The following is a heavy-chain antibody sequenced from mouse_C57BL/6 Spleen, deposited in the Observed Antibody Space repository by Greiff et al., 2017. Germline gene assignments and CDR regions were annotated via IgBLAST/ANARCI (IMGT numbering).Heavy chain of an antibody. J-gene: IGHJ1*03. Sequence: QVQLQQPGAELVMPGASVKLSCKASGYTFTSYWMHWVKQRPGQGLEWIGEIDPSDSYTNYNQKFKGKSTLTVDKSSSTAYMQLSSLTSEDSAVYYCARRDGYLDWYFDVWGTGTTVTVSS. CDR3: ARRDGYLDWYFDV. V-gene: IGHV1-69*01. CDR1: GYTFTSYW. CDR2: IDPSDSYT. D-gene: IGHD2-3*01.